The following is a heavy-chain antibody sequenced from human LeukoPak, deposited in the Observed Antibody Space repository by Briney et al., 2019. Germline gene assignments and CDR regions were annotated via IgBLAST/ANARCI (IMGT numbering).Heavy chain of an antibody. CDR1: GYTFTSYG. CDR2: ISAYNGNT. Sequence: ASLRLSCKASGYTFTSYGISWVRQAPGQGLEWMGCISAYNGNTKYAQNLQGRVTMTTDTSTSTAYMELRSLRSDDTAVYYCARDRGDYYGSGSYYKHFDYWGQGTLVTVSS. CDR3: ARDRGDYYGSGSYYKHFDY. V-gene: IGHV1-18*01. J-gene: IGHJ4*02. D-gene: IGHD3-10*01.